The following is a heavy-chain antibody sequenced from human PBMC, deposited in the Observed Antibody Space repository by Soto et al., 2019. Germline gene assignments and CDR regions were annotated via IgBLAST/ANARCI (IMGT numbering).Heavy chain of an antibody. V-gene: IGHV1-69*01. CDR2: IIPIFGTA. D-gene: IGHD1-1*01. CDR1: GGTFSSYA. J-gene: IGHJ6*02. CDR3: GRDRVRSNWNGEYYYYYSMHV. Sequence: QVQLVQSGAEVKKPGSSVKVSCKASGGTFSSYAISWVRQAPGQGLEWMGGIIPIFGTANYAQKFQGRVKIPADESTSTAYMELSSLRSEDTAVYYCGRDRVRSNWNGEYYYYYSMHVWCQGTTVTVSS.